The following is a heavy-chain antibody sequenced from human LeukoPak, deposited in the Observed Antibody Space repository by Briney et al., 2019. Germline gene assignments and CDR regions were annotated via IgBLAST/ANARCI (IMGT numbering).Heavy chain of an antibody. CDR3: ARDQSGYYMRYYYYYMDV. Sequence: ASVKVSCKASGYTFTSYGISWVRQAPGQGLEWMGWISAYNGNTNYAQKLQGRVTMTTDTSTSTAYMELRSLRSDDTAVYYCARDQSGYYMRYYYYYMDVWGKGTTVTVSS. V-gene: IGHV1-18*01. D-gene: IGHD3-3*01. CDR2: ISAYNGNT. CDR1: GYTFTSYG. J-gene: IGHJ6*03.